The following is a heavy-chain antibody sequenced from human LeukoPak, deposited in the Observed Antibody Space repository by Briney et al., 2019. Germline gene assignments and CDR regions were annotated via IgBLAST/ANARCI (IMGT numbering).Heavy chain of an antibody. CDR1: GYTFTSYD. Sequence: ASVKVSCKASGYTFTSYDINWVRQATGQGLEWMGWMNPNSGNTDYAQKLQGRLTMTRNTSISTAYMELSSLSSEDTAVYYCARWDCTCTSCSLGLDIWGQGTMVTVSS. D-gene: IGHD2-2*01. V-gene: IGHV1-8*01. J-gene: IGHJ3*02. CDR2: MNPNSGNT. CDR3: ARWDCTCTSCSLGLDI.